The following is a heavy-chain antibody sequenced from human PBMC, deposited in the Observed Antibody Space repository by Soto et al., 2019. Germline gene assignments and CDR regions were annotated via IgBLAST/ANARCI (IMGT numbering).Heavy chain of an antibody. Sequence: SVKVSCKASGGTFSSYAISCVRQAPGQGLEWMGGIIPIFGTANYAQKFQGRVTITADESTSTAYMELSSLRSEDTAVYYCARANLRNFDWLSVAYWVQGTLVTVSS. CDR1: GGTFSSYA. J-gene: IGHJ4*02. D-gene: IGHD3-9*01. CDR2: IIPIFGTA. CDR3: ARANLRNFDWLSVAY. V-gene: IGHV1-69*13.